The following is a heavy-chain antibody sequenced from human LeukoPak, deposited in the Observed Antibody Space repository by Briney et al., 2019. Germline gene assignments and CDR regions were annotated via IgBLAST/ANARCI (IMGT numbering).Heavy chain of an antibody. CDR3: ARATLLDIVVVPAAARGFDY. J-gene: IGHJ4*02. CDR1: GGSISSGGYY. CDR2: IYHSGST. V-gene: IGHV4-30-2*01. D-gene: IGHD2-2*03. Sequence: PSETLSLTCAVSGGSISSGGYYWSWIRQPPGKGLEWIGYIYHSGSTYYNPSLKSRVTISVDRSRNQFSLKLSSVTAADTAVYYCARATLLDIVVVPAAARGFDYWGQGTLVTVSS.